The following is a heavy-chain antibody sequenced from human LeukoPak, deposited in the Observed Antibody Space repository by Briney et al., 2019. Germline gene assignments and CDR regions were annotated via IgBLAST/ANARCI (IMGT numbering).Heavy chain of an antibody. V-gene: IGHV3-23*01. J-gene: IGHJ3*02. CDR1: GFTFSSYA. Sequence: GGSLRLSCAASGFTFSSYAMSWVRQAPGKGLEWVSAISGSGGSTYYADSVKGRFTISRDNSKNTLYLQMNSLKAEDTAVYYCAKALLMDDAFDIWGQGTMVTVSS. CDR2: ISGSGGST. D-gene: IGHD2-8*01. CDR3: AKALLMDDAFDI.